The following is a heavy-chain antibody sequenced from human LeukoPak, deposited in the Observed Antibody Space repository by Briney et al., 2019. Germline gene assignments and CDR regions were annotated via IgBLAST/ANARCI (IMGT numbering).Heavy chain of an antibody. CDR1: GFTFSSYW. CDR2: IKQDGSEK. Sequence: GGSLRLSCAASGFTFSSYWMSWVRQAPGKGLEWLANIKQDGSEKYYVDSVKGRFTISRDNAKNSLYLQMNSLRAEDTAVYYCARGPSGSSWYYYYYYMDVWGKGTTVTISS. D-gene: IGHD2-15*01. V-gene: IGHV3-7*01. J-gene: IGHJ6*03. CDR3: ARGPSGSSWYYYYYYMDV.